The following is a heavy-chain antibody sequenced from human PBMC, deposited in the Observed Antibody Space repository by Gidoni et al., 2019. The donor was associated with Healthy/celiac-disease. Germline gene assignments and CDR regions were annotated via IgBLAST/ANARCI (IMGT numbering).Heavy chain of an antibody. CDR1: GFTFSNAW. J-gene: IGHJ6*02. CDR2: IKSKADGGTT. CDR3: TTAYDFWSGYYSYYGMDV. Sequence: EVQLVEPGEGLVKSGGSLGSSCAASGFTFSNAWMSGVSQAPGKGLAWVGRIKSKADGGTTDCAAPVRGRFTISRDDSKNTLYLQMNSLKTEDTAVYYYTTAYDFWSGYYSYYGMDVWGQGTTVTVSS. V-gene: IGHV3-15*01. D-gene: IGHD3-3*01.